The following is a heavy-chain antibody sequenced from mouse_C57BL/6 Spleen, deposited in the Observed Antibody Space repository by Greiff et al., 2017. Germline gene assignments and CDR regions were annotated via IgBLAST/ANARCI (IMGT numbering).Heavy chain of an antibody. V-gene: IGHV1-50*01. CDR1: GYTFTSYW. Sequence: QVHVKQPGAELVKPGASVKLSCKASGYTFTSYWMQWVKQRPGQGLEWIGEIDPSDSYTNYNQKFKGKATLTVDTSSSTAYMQLSSLTSEDSAVYYCARREDYAMDYWGQGTSVTVSS. CDR2: IDPSDSYT. J-gene: IGHJ4*01. CDR3: ARREDYAMDY.